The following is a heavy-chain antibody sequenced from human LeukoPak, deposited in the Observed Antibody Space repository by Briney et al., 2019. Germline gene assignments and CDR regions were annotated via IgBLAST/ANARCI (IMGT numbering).Heavy chain of an antibody. CDR3: ARAESITIFGVVIGGMDV. CDR2: IYYSGST. J-gene: IGHJ6*02. CDR1: GGSISSYY. D-gene: IGHD3-3*01. V-gene: IGHV4-59*01. Sequence: TSETLSLTCSVSGGSISSYYWNWIRQPPGKGLEWIGYIYYSGSTNYNPSLKRRVTISVDTSKNQFSLKLSSVTAADTAVYCCARAESITIFGVVIGGMDVWGQGTTVTVSS.